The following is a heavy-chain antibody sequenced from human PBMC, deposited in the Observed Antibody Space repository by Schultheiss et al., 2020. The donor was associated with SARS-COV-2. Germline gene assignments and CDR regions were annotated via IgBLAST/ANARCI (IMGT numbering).Heavy chain of an antibody. CDR1: GADSRFKFANAW. D-gene: IGHD4-17*01. CDR2: INSDGSST. J-gene: IGHJ4*02. CDR3: AREGYGDYADI. Sequence: GGSLRLSCAASGADSRFKFANAWMSWVRQAPGKGLVWVSRINSDGSSTSYADSVKGRFTISRDNAKNTLYLQMNSLRAEDTAVYYCAREGYGDYADIWGQGTLVTVSS. V-gene: IGHV3-74*01.